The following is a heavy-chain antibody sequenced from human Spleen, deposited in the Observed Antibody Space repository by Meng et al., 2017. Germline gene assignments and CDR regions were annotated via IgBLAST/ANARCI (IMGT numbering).Heavy chain of an antibody. J-gene: IGHJ4*02. CDR3: ASRDDFLTGADY. V-gene: IGHV1-69*06. Sequence: QLGPAGEEVKKPGASVKVSCKATGGTFSSNGISWVRQAPGQGLEWMGGIITIFGSPDYEQKFQCRVTITADKSTSTAYMELSSLRSEDTAMYYCASRDDFLTGADYWGQGSLVTVSS. CDR2: IITIFGSP. D-gene: IGHD3-9*01. CDR1: GGTFSSNG.